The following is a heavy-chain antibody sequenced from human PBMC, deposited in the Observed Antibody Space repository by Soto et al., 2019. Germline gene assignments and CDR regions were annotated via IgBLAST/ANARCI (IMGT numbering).Heavy chain of an antibody. Sequence: PSETLSLTCTVSGVSVRSGDCYLSWIRHPPGKGLEWIGNIYYSWTIDYRPSLKSRVTISIDASKNQFSLKLSSVTAADTAVYYCARHLAVSGTFNWFEPWGQGTMVTVSS. CDR2: IYYSWTI. J-gene: IGHJ5*02. V-gene: IGHV4-61*08. D-gene: IGHD6-13*01. CDR3: ARHLAVSGTFNWFEP. CDR1: GVSVRSGDCY.